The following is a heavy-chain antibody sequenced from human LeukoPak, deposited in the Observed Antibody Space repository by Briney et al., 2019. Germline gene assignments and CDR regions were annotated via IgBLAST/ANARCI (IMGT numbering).Heavy chain of an antibody. V-gene: IGHV5-51*01. CDR1: GYSFTSYW. Sequence: GESLKISCKGSGYSFTSYWIGWVRQMPGKGLEWMGIIYPGDSDTRYSPSFQGQVTISADKSISTAYLQWSSLKASDTAMYYCARPYRRYYDSSGHEPGAFDIWGQGTMVTVSS. J-gene: IGHJ3*02. CDR3: ARPYRRYYDSSGHEPGAFDI. CDR2: IYPGDSDT. D-gene: IGHD3-22*01.